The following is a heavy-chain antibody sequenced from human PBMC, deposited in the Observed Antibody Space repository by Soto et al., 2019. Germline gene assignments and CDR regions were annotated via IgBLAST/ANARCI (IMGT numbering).Heavy chain of an antibody. CDR1: GGSISSSSYY. V-gene: IGHV4-39*01. J-gene: IGHJ4*02. CDR3: VSWFSGYDYLNDY. CDR2: IYYSGST. D-gene: IGHD5-12*01. Sequence: SETRSLTCTVSGGSISSSSYYWGWIRQPPGKGLEWIGSIYYSGSTYYNPSLKSRVTISVDTSKNQFSLKLSSVTAADTAVYYCVSWFSGYDYLNDYWGQGTLVTVSS.